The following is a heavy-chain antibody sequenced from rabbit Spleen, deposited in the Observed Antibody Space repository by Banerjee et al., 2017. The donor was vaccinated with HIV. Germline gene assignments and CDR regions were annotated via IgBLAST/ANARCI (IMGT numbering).Heavy chain of an antibody. CDR2: INSNTGNS. CDR3: ARDTGTSFSTYGMDL. J-gene: IGHJ6*01. CDR1: GFSFIYKCV. V-gene: IGHV1S45*01. Sequence: QEQLEESGGDLVKPEGSLTLTCKASGFSFIYKCVMCWVRQAPGKGLEWIACINSNTGNSVYANWAKGRFTISKTSSTTVTLQMTSLTVADTATYFCARDTGTSFSTYGMDLWGPGTLVTVS. D-gene: IGHD8-1*01.